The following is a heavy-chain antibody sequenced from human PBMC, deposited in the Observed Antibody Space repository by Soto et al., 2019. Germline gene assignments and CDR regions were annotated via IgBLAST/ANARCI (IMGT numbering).Heavy chain of an antibody. CDR3: ARDIGFSYGSFDY. D-gene: IGHD3-16*01. J-gene: IGHJ4*02. V-gene: IGHV3-11*01. CDR1: GFTFDDYY. CDR2: ISGSATVT. Sequence: PGGSLRLSCVVSGFTFDDYYMTWVRQAPGRGLEWLSVISGSATVTHYADSVMGRFTISRDSDKTSLYLQMKSLRAEDTAVYYCARDIGFSYGSFDYWGQGTLVTVSS.